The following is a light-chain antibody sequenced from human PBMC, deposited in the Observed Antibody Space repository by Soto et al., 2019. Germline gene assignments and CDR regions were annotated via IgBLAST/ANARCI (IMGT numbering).Light chain of an antibody. CDR2: GTS. J-gene: IGKJ5*01. V-gene: IGKV1D-12*01. CDR1: QGISNF. Sequence: DIQMTQSPSSVSASIGDRVTITCRASQGISNFLGWYQQKPGKAPALLISGTSSLQSGVPSRFSGSGSETDFTLTISSLQPEDFATYYCQQAISFPLTFGQGPRLEIK. CDR3: QQAISFPLT.